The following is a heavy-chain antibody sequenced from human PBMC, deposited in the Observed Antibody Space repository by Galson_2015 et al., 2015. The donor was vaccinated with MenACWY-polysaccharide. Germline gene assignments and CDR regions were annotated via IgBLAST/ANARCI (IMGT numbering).Heavy chain of an antibody. CDR1: GGSISSNF. J-gene: IGHJ4*02. D-gene: IGHD4-11*01. Sequence: SETLSLTCTVSGGSISSNFWSWIRQPPGKGLEWIGYAHYSGSTNYSPSLKSRVTMSVDTSKNQFSLNLGSVTAADTAVYYCTRDKNNYGDYWGQGTLVTVSS. CDR2: AHYSGST. CDR3: TRDKNNYGDY. V-gene: IGHV4-59*01.